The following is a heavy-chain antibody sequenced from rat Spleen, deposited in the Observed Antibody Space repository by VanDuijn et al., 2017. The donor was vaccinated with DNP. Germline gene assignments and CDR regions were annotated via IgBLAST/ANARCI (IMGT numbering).Heavy chain of an antibody. CDR2: ISTSGSRT. V-gene: IGHV5S23*01. J-gene: IGHJ3*01. CDR3: ASLWTLAY. CDR1: GFTFSDYG. D-gene: IGHD1-3*01. Sequence: EVQLVESGGGLVQPGRSLKFSCAASGFTFSDYGMAWVRQTPTKGLEWVASISTSGSRTYYPDSVKGRFTISRDNAKSSLYLQMDSLRSEDTATYYCASLWTLAYWGQGTLVTVSS.